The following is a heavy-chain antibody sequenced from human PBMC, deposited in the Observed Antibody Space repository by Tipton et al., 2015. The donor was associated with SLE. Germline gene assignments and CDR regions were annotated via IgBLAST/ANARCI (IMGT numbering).Heavy chain of an antibody. CDR1: GVSINSHY. J-gene: IGHJ6*03. V-gene: IGHV4-59*11. Sequence: TLSLTCTVSGVSINSHYWSWIRQPPGKGLEWIGYIYYSGSTNYNPSLKSRVTISVDTSKNQFSLNLSSVTAADTAVYYCAREVGGSYYDYYYYYMDVWGKGTTV. D-gene: IGHD1-26*01. CDR3: AREVGGSYYDYYYYYMDV. CDR2: IYYSGST.